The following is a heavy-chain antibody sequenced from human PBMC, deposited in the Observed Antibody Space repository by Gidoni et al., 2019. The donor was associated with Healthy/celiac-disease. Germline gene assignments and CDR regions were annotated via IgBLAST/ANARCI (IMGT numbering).Heavy chain of an antibody. D-gene: IGHD3-22*01. CDR1: GYTFTGYY. V-gene: IGHV1-2*06. Sequence: QVQLVQSGAEVKKPGASVQVSCKASGYTFTGYYMHWVRQAPGQGLEWMGRINPNSGGTNYAQKFQGRVTMTRDTSISTAYMELSRLRSDDTAVYYCARDYYDSSGYYGYWGQGTLVTVSS. CDR3: ARDYYDSSGYYGY. J-gene: IGHJ4*02. CDR2: INPNSGGT.